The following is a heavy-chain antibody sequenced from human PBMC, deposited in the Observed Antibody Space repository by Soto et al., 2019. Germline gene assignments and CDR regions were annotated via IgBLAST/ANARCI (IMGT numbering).Heavy chain of an antibody. Sequence: VGSLRLSCAASGFTFSSYAMSWVRQAPGKGLEWVSAISGSGGSTYYADSVKGRFTISRDNSKNTLYLQMNSLRAEDTAVYYCAKDSDQVSTSRGDVWGQGTTVTVSS. CDR3: AKDSDQVSTSRGDV. V-gene: IGHV3-23*01. J-gene: IGHJ6*02. D-gene: IGHD1-20*01. CDR1: GFTFSSYA. CDR2: ISGSGGST.